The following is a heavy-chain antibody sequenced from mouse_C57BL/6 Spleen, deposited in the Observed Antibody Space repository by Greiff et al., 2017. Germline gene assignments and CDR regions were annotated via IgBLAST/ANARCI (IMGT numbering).Heavy chain of an antibody. D-gene: IGHD2-14*01. CDR3: SRLGTVRRKGYYFDY. CDR1: GYTFTSYG. CDR2: IYPRSGNT. Sequence: VKLQQSGAELARPGASVTLSCKASGYTFTSYGISWVKQRTGQGLEWIGEIYPRSGNTYYPEKFKGKATMTADKSSSTAYMELLSLTSEDAAVYFCSRLGTVRRKGYYFDYWGQGTTLTVSS. V-gene: IGHV1-81*01. J-gene: IGHJ2*01.